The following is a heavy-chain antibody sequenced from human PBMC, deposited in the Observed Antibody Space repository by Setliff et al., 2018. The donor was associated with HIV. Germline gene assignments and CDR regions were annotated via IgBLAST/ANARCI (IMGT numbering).Heavy chain of an antibody. CDR3: AREGITMVRGLIIHYYYSGMDV. J-gene: IGHJ6*02. D-gene: IGHD3-10*01. CDR1: GYTFRNYA. V-gene: IGHV1-3*04. CDR2: IDSGNGNT. Sequence: ASVKVSCKASGYTFRNYAVHWVRQAPRQRLEWMGWIDSGNGNTKISPKFQDRVTIIRDTSATTVYMEVNSLRSEDTAVYYCAREGITMVRGLIIHYYYSGMDVWGQGTTVTVSS.